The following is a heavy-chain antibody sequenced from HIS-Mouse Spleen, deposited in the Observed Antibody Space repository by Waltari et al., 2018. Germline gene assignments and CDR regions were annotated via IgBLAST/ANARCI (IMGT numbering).Heavy chain of an antibody. Sequence: QLQLQESGPGLVTPSETLSLTSTVSGGSISSSSYYWVWIRQPPGKGREWIGSIYYSGSTYYNPSLKSRVTISVDTSKNQFSLKLSSVTAADTAVYYCAREIPYSSSWYDWYFDLWGRGTLVTVSS. D-gene: IGHD6-13*01. J-gene: IGHJ2*01. V-gene: IGHV4-39*07. CDR1: GGSISSSSYY. CDR3: AREIPYSSSWYDWYFDL. CDR2: IYYSGST.